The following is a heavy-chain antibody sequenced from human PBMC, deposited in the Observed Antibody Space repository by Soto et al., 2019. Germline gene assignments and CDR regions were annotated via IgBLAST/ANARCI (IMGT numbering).Heavy chain of an antibody. D-gene: IGHD2-2*02. V-gene: IGHV4-59*01. CDR1: GGSISSYY. Sequence: KPSETLSLTCTVSGGSISSYYWSWIRQPPGKGLEWIGYIYYSGSTNYNPSLKSRVTISVDTPKNQFSLKLSSVTAADTAVYYCARARKHCSSTSCYTNFDYWGQGTLVTVSS. CDR3: ARARKHCSSTSCYTNFDY. J-gene: IGHJ4*02. CDR2: IYYSGST.